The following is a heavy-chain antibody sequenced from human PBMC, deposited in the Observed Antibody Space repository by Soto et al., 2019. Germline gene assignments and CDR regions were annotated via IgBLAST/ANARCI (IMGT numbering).Heavy chain of an antibody. V-gene: IGHV1-8*01. Sequence: QVQLVQSGAEVKKPGASVKVSCKASGDTFTSYDINWVRQATGQGLEWMGWMNANSGNTGYAQKFQGRVTMTRNTSISTAYMELRSLRSEDTAVYYCERSALEPYYYYYYMDVWGKGTTVTFSS. J-gene: IGHJ6*03. D-gene: IGHD1-1*01. CDR2: MNANSGNT. CDR1: GDTFTSYD. CDR3: ERSALEPYYYYYYMDV.